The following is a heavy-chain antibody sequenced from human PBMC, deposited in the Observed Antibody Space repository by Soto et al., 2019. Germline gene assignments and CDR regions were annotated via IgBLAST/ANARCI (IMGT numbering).Heavy chain of an antibody. CDR2: MNPNSGNT. V-gene: IGHV1-8*01. CDR3: ALGYCSGGSCPNWFDP. Sequence: VQLVQSGAEVKKPGASVKVSCKASGYTFTSYDINWVRQATGQGREWMGWMNPNSGNTGYAQKFQGRVTMTRNTSISTTYMELSRLKSEDPAVYDRALGYCSGGSCPNWFDPWGQGTLVAVSS. D-gene: IGHD2-15*01. J-gene: IGHJ5*02. CDR1: GYTFTSYD.